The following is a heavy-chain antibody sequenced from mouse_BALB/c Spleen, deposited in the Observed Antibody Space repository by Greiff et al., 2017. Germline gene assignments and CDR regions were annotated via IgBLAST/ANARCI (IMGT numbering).Heavy chain of an antibody. CDR1: GFTFSSYG. V-gene: IGHV5-6-3*01. Sequence: EVKLVESGGGLVQPGGSLKLSCAASGFTFSSYGMSWVRQTPDKRLELVATINSNGGSTYYPDSVKGRFTISRDNAKNTLYLQMSSLKSEDTAMYYCARDPSYYGSSYVFDYWGQGTTLTVSS. J-gene: IGHJ2*01. D-gene: IGHD1-1*01. CDR3: ARDPSYYGSSYVFDY. CDR2: INSNGGST.